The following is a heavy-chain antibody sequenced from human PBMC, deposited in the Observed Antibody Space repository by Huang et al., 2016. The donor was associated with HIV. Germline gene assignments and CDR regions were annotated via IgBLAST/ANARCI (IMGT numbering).Heavy chain of an antibody. V-gene: IGHV1-24*01. CDR2: FDREIVET. CDR1: EYTLTELS. D-gene: IGHD3-9*01. J-gene: IGHJ4*02. CDR3: ATGFDVFFDF. Sequence: QVQLVQSRAEVKKPGASVKVSCKVSEYTLTELSIHWVRQPPGKGVEWRGGFDREIVETIYARKCQGRVTITEDTSTETAFMELSGLRPEDTAVYYCATGFDVFFDFWGQGTLVTVSS.